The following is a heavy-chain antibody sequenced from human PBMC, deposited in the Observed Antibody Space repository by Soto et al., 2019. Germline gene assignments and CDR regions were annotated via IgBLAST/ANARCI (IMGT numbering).Heavy chain of an antibody. Sequence: SESLSLTCTVSGGSICSGGYYWSWIRQHPGKGLEWIGYIYYSGSTYYNPSLKSRVTISVDTSKNQFSLKLSSVTAADTAVYYCARASPELGDIWGQGTMVTVSS. CDR3: ARASPELGDI. D-gene: IGHD1-7*01. CDR1: GGSICSGGYY. CDR2: IYYSGST. J-gene: IGHJ3*02. V-gene: IGHV4-31*03.